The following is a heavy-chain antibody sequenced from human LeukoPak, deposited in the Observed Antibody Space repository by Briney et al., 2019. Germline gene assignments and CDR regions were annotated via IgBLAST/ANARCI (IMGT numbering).Heavy chain of an antibody. CDR2: ISSSSSYI. Sequence: GGSLRLSCAASGFTFSSYSMNWVRQAPGKGLEWVSSISSSSSYIYYADSVKGRFTISRDNAKNSLYLQMNSLRAEDTAVYYCARDADSSGWYFDAFDTWGQGTMVTVSS. V-gene: IGHV3-21*01. CDR1: GFTFSSYS. D-gene: IGHD6-19*01. CDR3: ARDADSSGWYFDAFDT. J-gene: IGHJ3*02.